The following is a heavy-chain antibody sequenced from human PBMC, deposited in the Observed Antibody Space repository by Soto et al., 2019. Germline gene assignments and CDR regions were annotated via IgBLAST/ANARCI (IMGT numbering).Heavy chain of an antibody. CDR3: AREVVCFCSSTTCPNWFDP. Sequence: SETLSLTCTVSGGSISSYYWSWIRQPPGKGLEWIGYIYYSGSTNYNPSLKSRVTISVDTSKNQFSLKLSSVTAADTAVYYCAREVVCFCSSTTCPNWFDPWGQGTLVTVS. CDR2: IYYSGST. CDR1: GGSISSYY. D-gene: IGHD2-2*01. V-gene: IGHV4-59*01. J-gene: IGHJ5*02.